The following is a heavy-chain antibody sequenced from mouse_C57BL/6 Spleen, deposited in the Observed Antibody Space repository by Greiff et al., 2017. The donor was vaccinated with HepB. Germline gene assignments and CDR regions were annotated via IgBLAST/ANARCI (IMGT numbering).Heavy chain of an antibody. Sequence: QVTLKECGPGILQSSQTLSLTCSFSGFSLSTSGMGVSWIRQPSGKGLEWLAHIYWDDDKRYNPSLKSRLTISKDTSRNQVFLKITSVDTADTATYYCARSRLTGVFDYWGQGTTLTVSS. V-gene: IGHV8-12*01. CDR2: IYWDDDK. J-gene: IGHJ2*01. CDR3: ARSRLTGVFDY. CDR1: GFSLSTSGMG. D-gene: IGHD4-1*01.